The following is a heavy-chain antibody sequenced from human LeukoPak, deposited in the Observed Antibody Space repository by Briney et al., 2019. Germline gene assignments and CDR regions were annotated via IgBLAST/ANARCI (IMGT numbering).Heavy chain of an antibody. V-gene: IGHV3-23*01. CDR3: AKEGAAGTLDFDY. D-gene: IGHD6-13*01. CDR1: GFTFSSYA. Sequence: GRSLRLSCAPSGFTFSSYAMSWVRQAPGKGLGWVSAISGSGGSTYYADSVKGRFTISSENSKNTLYLQMNSLRAEDTAVYYCAKEGAAGTLDFDYWGQGTLVTVSS. J-gene: IGHJ4*02. CDR2: ISGSGGST.